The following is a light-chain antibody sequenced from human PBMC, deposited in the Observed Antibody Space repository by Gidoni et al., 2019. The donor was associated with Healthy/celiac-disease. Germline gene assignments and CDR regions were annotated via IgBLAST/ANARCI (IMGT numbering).Light chain of an antibody. J-gene: IGKJ4*01. CDR2: AAS. Sequence: DIQMTQSPSSLSPSVGDRVTITCRASQSISSYLNWYQQKPGKAPKLLIYAASSLQSGVPSRFSGSGSGTDFTLTISSLQPEDFATYYCQQSYSTPLTFXGXTKVXIK. CDR3: QQSYSTPLT. V-gene: IGKV1-39*01. CDR1: QSISSY.